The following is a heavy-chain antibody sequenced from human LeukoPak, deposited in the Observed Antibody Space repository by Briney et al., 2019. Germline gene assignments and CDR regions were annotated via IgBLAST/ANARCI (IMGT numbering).Heavy chain of an antibody. J-gene: IGHJ4*02. Sequence: LSETLSLTCAVYGGSFSGYYWSWIRQPPGKGLEWIGEINHSGSTNYNPSLKSRVTISVDTSKNQFSLKLSSVTAADTAVYYCARGGAKETYDYGDAPELFDYWGQGTLVTVSS. CDR2: INHSGST. CDR3: ARGGAKETYDYGDAPELFDY. D-gene: IGHD4-17*01. V-gene: IGHV4-34*01. CDR1: GGSFSGYY.